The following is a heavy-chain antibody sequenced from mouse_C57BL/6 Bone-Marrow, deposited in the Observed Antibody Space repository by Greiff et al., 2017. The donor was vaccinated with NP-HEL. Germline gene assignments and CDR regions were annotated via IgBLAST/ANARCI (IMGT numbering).Heavy chain of an antibody. CDR3: ARDYGTQFAY. Sequence: QVQLQQPGAELVRPGSSVKLSCKASGYTFTSYWMHWVKQRPIQGLEWIGNIDPSDSETHYNQKFKDKATLTVDKSSSTAYMRLSSLTSEDSAVYYCARDYGTQFAYWGQGTLVTVSA. J-gene: IGHJ3*01. CDR1: GYTFTSYW. V-gene: IGHV1-52*01. D-gene: IGHD1-1*01. CDR2: IDPSDSET.